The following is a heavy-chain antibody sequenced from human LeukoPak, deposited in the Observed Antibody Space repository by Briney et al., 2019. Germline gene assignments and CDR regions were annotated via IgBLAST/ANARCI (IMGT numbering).Heavy chain of an antibody. CDR3: ATAAGKDYYYYYGMDV. V-gene: IGHV3-23*01. Sequence: GRSLRLSCAASGFTFSSYGMHWVRQAPGKGLEWVSAISGSGGSTYYADSVKGRFTISRDNSKNTLYLQMNSLRAEDTAVYYCATAAGKDYYYYYGMDVWGQGTTVTVSS. CDR2: ISGSGGST. CDR1: GFTFSSYG. J-gene: IGHJ6*02. D-gene: IGHD6-13*01.